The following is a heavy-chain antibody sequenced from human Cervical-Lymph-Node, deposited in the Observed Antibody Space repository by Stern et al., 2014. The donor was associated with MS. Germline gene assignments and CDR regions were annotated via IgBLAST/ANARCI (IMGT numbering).Heavy chain of an antibody. J-gene: IGHJ5*02. CDR1: GYTFSTYG. D-gene: IGHD6-19*01. Sequence: MQLVESGTEVKKPGASVKVSCKSSGYTFSTYGISWVRQAPGQGLEWMGWISGYNDNTNYVEKFQGRVTMTKDTSTSTAYMELRSLTSDDTAVYYCARDPRIAVAGTGGGFDPWGQGTLVTVSS. CDR3: ARDPRIAVAGTGGGFDP. CDR2: ISGYNDNT. V-gene: IGHV1-18*01.